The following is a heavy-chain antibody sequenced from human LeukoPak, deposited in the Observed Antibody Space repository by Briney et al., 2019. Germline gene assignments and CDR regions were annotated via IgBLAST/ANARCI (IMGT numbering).Heavy chain of an antibody. V-gene: IGHV1-8*01. Sequence: ASVKVSCKASGYTFTSYDINWVRQAPGQGLEWMGWMNPNSGNTGYAQKFQGRVTMTRNTSISTAYMELSSLRSEDTAVYYCARDPGTLVRGSRRGYDGNYYYMDVWGKGTAVTISS. CDR1: GYTFTSYD. CDR3: ARDPGTLVRGSRRGYDGNYYYMDV. J-gene: IGHJ6*03. CDR2: MNPNSGNT. D-gene: IGHD3-10*01.